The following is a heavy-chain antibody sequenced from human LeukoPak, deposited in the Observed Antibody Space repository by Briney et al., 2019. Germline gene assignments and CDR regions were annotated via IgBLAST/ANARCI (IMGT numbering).Heavy chain of an antibody. J-gene: IGHJ3*01. CDR2: VHTGWCT. V-gene: IGHV4-4*07. CDR1: GGSILTYY. D-gene: IGHD3-22*01. Sequence: SETLSLTRSISGGSILTYYWSWVRQPAGKRLDWIGRVHTGWCTNYILSLKRRVTMSLDTSKSQFSLKRASVTAADPAVYYCARIFDRDVWGQGTLVTVSS. CDR3: ARIFDRDV.